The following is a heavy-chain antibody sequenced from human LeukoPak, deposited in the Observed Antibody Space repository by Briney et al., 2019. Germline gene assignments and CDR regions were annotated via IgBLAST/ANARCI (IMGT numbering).Heavy chain of an antibody. Sequence: PSETLSLTCTVSGGSISSYYWSWIRQPPGKGLEWIGYIYYSGSTNYNPSLKSRVTISVDTSKNQFSLKLSSVTAADTAVYYCARVPLGDYYDSSGYYYHDAFDIWGQGTMVTVSS. CDR3: ARVPLGDYYDSSGYYYHDAFDI. CDR2: IYYSGST. D-gene: IGHD3-22*01. J-gene: IGHJ3*02. V-gene: IGHV4-59*01. CDR1: GGSISSYY.